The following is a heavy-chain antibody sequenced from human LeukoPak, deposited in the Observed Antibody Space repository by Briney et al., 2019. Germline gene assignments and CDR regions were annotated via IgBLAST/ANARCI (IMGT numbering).Heavy chain of an antibody. CDR1: GGSISSYY. V-gene: IGHV4-59*01. J-gene: IGHJ4*02. CDR2: IYYSGST. D-gene: IGHD5-18*01. CDR3: ASGYSYGPPGVFDY. Sequence: PSETLSLTCTVSGGSISSYYWSWIRQPPGKGLEWIGYIYYSGSTNYNPSLKSRVTISVDTSKNQFSLKLCSVTAVDTAVYYCASGYSYGPPGVFDYWGQGTLVTVSS.